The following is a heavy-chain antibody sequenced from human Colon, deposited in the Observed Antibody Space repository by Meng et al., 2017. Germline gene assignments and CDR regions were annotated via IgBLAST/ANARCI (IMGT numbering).Heavy chain of an antibody. J-gene: IGHJ4*02. D-gene: IGHD1-14*01. CDR2: VTQTEGT. V-gene: IGHV4-34*02. CDR3: ARGQDHAKTGY. Sequence: QVQLQQWGAGLLKPSETLSLTCAVYGGSSSSHYWSWIRQPPGKGLEWIGEVTQTEGTNYNPSLESRVTISVDMSKNQFSLKLSSVTAADTAVYFCARGQDHAKTGYWGQGTLVTVSS. CDR1: GGSSSSHY.